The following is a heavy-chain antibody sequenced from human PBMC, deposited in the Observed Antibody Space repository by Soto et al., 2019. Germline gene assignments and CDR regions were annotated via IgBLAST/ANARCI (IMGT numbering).Heavy chain of an antibody. Sequence: GGSLRLSCAASGFTFSSYAMHWVRQAPGKGLEWVAVISYDGSNKYYADSVKGRFTISRDNSKNTLYLQMNSLRAEDTAVYYCARDSLYGLDSSSRYFDYWGQGTLVTVSS. CDR3: ARDSLYGLDSSSRYFDY. J-gene: IGHJ4*02. V-gene: IGHV3-30-3*01. CDR1: GFTFSSYA. D-gene: IGHD6-13*01. CDR2: ISYDGSNK.